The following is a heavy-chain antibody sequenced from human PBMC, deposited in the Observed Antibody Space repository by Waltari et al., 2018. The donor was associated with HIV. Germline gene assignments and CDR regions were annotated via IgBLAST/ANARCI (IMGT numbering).Heavy chain of an antibody. D-gene: IGHD3-10*01. CDR2: ISGYNGNT. Sequence: VQLVQSGAEMRKPGASVKVSCRASGYTFSAYTITRVRQAPGQGLEWMWWISGYNGNTNYARKFQGRVNVTTDTSTSTAHMELRSLRSDDTAVYYCARGVSIVRGVMIRGHMDVWGQGTTVTVSS. CDR1: GYTFSAYT. J-gene: IGHJ6*02. V-gene: IGHV1-18*01. CDR3: ARGVSIVRGVMIRGHMDV.